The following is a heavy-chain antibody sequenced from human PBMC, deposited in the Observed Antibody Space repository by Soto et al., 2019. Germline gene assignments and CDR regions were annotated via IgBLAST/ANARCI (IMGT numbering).Heavy chain of an antibody. CDR1: GYTFTSYD. CDR2: MNPNSGNT. D-gene: IGHD6-13*01. Sequence: QVQLVQSGAEVKKPGASVKVSCKASGYTFTSYDINWVRQATGQGLEWMGWMNPNSGNTGYAQKFQGRVTMTRNTSISTAYMELSSLSSEDTAVYYCAREPSERSSSWYWFDPWGQGTLVTVSS. J-gene: IGHJ5*02. V-gene: IGHV1-8*01. CDR3: AREPSERSSSWYWFDP.